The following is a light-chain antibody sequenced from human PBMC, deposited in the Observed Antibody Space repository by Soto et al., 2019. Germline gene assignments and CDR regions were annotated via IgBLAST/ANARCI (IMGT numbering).Light chain of an antibody. CDR2: DVS. CDR3: CSYAVSYTGV. J-gene: IGLJ1*01. Sequence: QSALTQPRSVSGSPGQSVTISCTGTSSDVGGYNYVSWYQQHPGKAPKLMIYDVSKRPSGVPDRFSGSKSGNTASLTISGLQAEAEADYYCCSYAVSYTGVFGTGTKLTVL. CDR1: SSDVGGYNY. V-gene: IGLV2-11*01.